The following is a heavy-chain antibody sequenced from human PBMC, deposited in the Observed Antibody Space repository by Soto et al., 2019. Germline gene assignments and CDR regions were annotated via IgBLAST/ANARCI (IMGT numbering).Heavy chain of an antibody. CDR2: IYHSGYT. Sequence: QLQLQESGSGLVKPSQTLSLTCAVSGGSISSGGYSWSWIRQPPGKGLEWIGYIYHSGYTYYNPSLKSRVTISVYRSKNQFSLKLSSVTAADTAVYYCARAHYGDYGYGMDVWGQGTTVTVSS. D-gene: IGHD4-17*01. J-gene: IGHJ6*02. CDR1: GGSISSGGYS. V-gene: IGHV4-30-2*01. CDR3: ARAHYGDYGYGMDV.